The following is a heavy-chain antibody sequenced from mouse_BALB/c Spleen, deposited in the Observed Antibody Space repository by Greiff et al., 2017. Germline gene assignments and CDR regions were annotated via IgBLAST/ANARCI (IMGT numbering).Heavy chain of an antibody. V-gene: IGHV5-6-2*01. CDR3: ARSTVITTAFDD. J-gene: IGHJ2*01. Sequence: EVQLVESGGGLVKPGGSLKLSCAASGFTFSSYYMSWVRQTPEKRLELVAAINSNGGSTYYPDTVKGRFTISRDSAKNTLYLQMSSLNSEDTALYFYARSTVITTAFDDWGQGTTLTVSS. CDR2: INSNGGST. CDR1: GFTFSSYY. D-gene: IGHD2-4*01.